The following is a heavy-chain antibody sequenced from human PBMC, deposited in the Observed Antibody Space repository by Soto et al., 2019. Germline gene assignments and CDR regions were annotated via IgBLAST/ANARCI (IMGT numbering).Heavy chain of an antibody. D-gene: IGHD3-10*01. J-gene: IGHJ6*02. CDR3: ARDRGSRGHYYYYYGMDV. Sequence: ASVEVSCKASGYTFTSYGISWVRQAPGQGLEWMGWISAYNGNTNYAQKLQGRVTMTTDTSTSTAYMELRSLRSDDTAVYYCARDRGSRGHYYYYYGMDVWGQRTTVTVSS. CDR1: GYTFTSYG. CDR2: ISAYNGNT. V-gene: IGHV1-18*01.